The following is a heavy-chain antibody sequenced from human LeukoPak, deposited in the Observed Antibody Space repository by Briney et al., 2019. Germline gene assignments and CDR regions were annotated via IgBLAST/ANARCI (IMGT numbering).Heavy chain of an antibody. CDR2: IYYSGST. J-gene: IGHJ4*02. V-gene: IGHV4-39*07. Sequence: SETLSLTCTVSGGSISSNSYYWGWIRQPPGKGLEWIGSIYYSGSTYYNPSLKSRVTISVDTSKNQFSLKLSSVTAADTAVYYCARDPSLAVAGTYWGQGTLVTVSS. CDR1: GGSISSNSYY. D-gene: IGHD6-19*01. CDR3: ARDPSLAVAGTY.